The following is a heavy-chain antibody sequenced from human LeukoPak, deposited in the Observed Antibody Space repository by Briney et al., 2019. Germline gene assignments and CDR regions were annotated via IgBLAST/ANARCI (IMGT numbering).Heavy chain of an antibody. CDR1: GFTFDDYA. D-gene: IGHD3-22*01. J-gene: IGHJ4*02. CDR2: ISWNSGSI. V-gene: IGHV3-9*01. CDR3: AKAYYDSSGSIDY. Sequence: PGGSLRLSCAASGFTFDDYAMYWVRQAPGKGLEWVSGISWNSGSIGYADSVKGRFTISRDNAKNSLYLQMNSLRAEDTALYYCAKAYYDSSGSIDYWGQGTLVTVSS.